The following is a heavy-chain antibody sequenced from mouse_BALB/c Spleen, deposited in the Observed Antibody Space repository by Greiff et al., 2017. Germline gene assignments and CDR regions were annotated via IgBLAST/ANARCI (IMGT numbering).Heavy chain of an antibody. J-gene: IGHJ4*01. CDR3: TRYGFYAMDY. D-gene: IGHD1-1*02. CDR1: GYTFTSYW. CDR2: IYPSDSYT. V-gene: IGHV1-69*02. Sequence: VQLQQPGAELVRPGASVKLSCKASGYTFTSYWINWVKQRPGQGLEWIGNIYPSDSYTNYNQKFKDKATLTVDKSSSTAYMQLSSPTSEDSAVYYCTRYGFYAMDYWGQGTSVTVSS.